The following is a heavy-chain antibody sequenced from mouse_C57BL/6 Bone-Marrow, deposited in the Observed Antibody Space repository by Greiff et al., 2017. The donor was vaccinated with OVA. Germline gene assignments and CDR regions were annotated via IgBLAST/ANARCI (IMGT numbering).Heavy chain of an antibody. CDR1: GYTFTSYW. V-gene: IGHV1-55*01. J-gene: IGHJ4*01. CDR2: IYPGSGST. D-gene: IGHD1-1*01. CDR3: ALITTLVPDY. Sequence: QVQLQQSGAELVKPGASVKMSCKASGYTFTSYWITWVKQRPGQGLEWIGDIYPGSGSTNYNQKFKSKATLTVDTSSSTAYLQLSSLTSEYAAVYYYALITTLVPDYWGQGTSVTVSS.